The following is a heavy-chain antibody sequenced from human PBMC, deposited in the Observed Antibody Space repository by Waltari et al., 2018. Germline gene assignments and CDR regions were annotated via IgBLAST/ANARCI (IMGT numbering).Heavy chain of an antibody. CDR2: IKQEGNEK. J-gene: IGHJ4*02. CDR1: GFTFSSYW. V-gene: IGHV3-7*01. CDR3: ARDLGSGWPIYSDY. D-gene: IGHD6-19*01. Sequence: EVQLVESGGGLVQPGGSLRLSCAAAGFTFSSYWMSWVRLAPGKGLEWVAKIKQEGNEKYYVDSVKGRFTISRDNAKNSLYLQMNSLRAEDTAVYYCARDLGSGWPIYSDYWGQGTLVTVSS.